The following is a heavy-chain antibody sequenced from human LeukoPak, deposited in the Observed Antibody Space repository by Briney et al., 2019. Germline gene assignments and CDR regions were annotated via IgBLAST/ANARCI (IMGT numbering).Heavy chain of an antibody. CDR1: GYTFTSYY. CDR3: AGWAKDDSSGYYSDP. V-gene: IGHV1-46*01. CDR2: INPSGGST. D-gene: IGHD3-22*01. J-gene: IGHJ5*02. Sequence: ASVKVSCKASGYTFTSYYMHWVRQAPGQGLEWMGIINPSGGSTSYVQKFQGRVTMTRDTSTSTVYMELSSLRSEDTAVYYCAGWAKDDSSGYYSDPWGQGTLVTVSS.